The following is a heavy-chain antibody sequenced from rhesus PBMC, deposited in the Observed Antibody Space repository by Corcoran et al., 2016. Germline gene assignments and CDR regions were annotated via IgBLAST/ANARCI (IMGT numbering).Heavy chain of an antibody. CDR1: GASISTYW. CDR3: VKSDKGLVS. J-gene: IGHJ6*01. CDR2: IDGNSNHT. Sequence: QVQLPESGPGLVKPSETLSLTCAVSGASISTYWWSWIRQPPGKGLEWIGEIDGNSNHTSYNPALKSQLTISKDASKNQFSLKRNSVTAADTAVFYCVKSDKGLVSWGQGVVVTVSS. V-gene: IGHV4-80*01.